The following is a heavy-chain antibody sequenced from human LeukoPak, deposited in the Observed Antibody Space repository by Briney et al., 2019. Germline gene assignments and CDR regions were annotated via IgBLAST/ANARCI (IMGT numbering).Heavy chain of an antibody. Sequence: ASVKVSCKASGYTFTDYYMHWVRQAPGQGFEWMGWINPNDGDTNYAQEFQGRVTMTRDTSISTAHMEVSRLRSDDTAVYYCARANFLYCSSTTCLFDYWGQGTLVTVSS. V-gene: IGHV1-2*02. CDR1: GYTFTDYY. J-gene: IGHJ4*02. CDR3: ARANFLYCSSTTCLFDY. D-gene: IGHD2-2*01. CDR2: INPNDGDT.